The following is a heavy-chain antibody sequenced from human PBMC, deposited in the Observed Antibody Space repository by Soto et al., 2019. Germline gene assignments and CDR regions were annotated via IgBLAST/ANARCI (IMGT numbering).Heavy chain of an antibody. CDR3: ARHRGPARYFYYYGLDV. CDR1: GYSFTTYW. CDR2: IYPGDSDT. Sequence: GESLKISCKGSGYSFTTYWIGWVRQMPGKGLEWMGIIYPGDSDTRYSPSFQGQVTISADKSISTAYLLWSSLKASDTAMYYCARHRGPARYFYYYGLDVWGQGTTVTVSS. J-gene: IGHJ6*02. D-gene: IGHD6-6*01. V-gene: IGHV5-51*01.